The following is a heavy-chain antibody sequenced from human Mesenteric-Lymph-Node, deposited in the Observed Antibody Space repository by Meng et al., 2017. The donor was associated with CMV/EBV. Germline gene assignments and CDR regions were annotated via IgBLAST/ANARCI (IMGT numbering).Heavy chain of an antibody. CDR1: GFTFSSYA. V-gene: IGHV3-23*01. CDR2: ISGSGGST. J-gene: IGHJ4*02. CDR3: AKGRSSSSLRSEFDY. D-gene: IGHD6-6*01. Sequence: GESLKISCAASGFTFSSYAMSWVRQAPGKGLEWVSAISGSGGSTYNADSVKGRFTISRDNSKSTLYLQMNSLRAEDTAVYYCAKGRSSSSLRSEFDYWGQGTLVTVSS.